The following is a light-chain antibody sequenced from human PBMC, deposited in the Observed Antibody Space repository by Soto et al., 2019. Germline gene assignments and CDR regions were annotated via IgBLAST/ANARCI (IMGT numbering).Light chain of an antibody. CDR3: QQLNSYPFT. CDR2: AAS. Sequence: DIQMTQSPSTPSGSVGDRVTITCRASQGISSYLDWYQQKPGKAHKLLIYAASTLKSAVPSRFSGSGSGTEFTLTISSLQPEDFATYSCQQLNSYPFTFGGGTKVDI. J-gene: IGKJ4*01. CDR1: QGISSY. V-gene: IGKV1-9*01.